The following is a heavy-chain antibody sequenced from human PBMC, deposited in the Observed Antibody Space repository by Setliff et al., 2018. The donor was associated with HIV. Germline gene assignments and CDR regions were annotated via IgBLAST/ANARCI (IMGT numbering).Heavy chain of an antibody. CDR1: GYTFLTYG. CDR3: ARGIHADPYPPADY. V-gene: IGHV1-18*01. D-gene: IGHD5-18*01. J-gene: IGHJ4*02. Sequence: GASVKVSCKASGYTFLTYGISWVRQAPGHGLEWMGWISPYNGHTNYAQKLQGRVTMTTDTSTSTAYMELRSLRSDDTAVYYCARGIHADPYPPADYWGQGTLVTVSS. CDR2: ISPYNGHT.